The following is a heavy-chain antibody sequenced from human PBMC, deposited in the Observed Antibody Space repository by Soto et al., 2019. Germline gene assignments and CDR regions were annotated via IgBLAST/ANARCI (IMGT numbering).Heavy chain of an antibody. D-gene: IGHD3-22*01. V-gene: IGHV4-61*01. Sequence: SETLSLTCTVSGDSVSSGNYYWTWIRQPPGKGLEWIGSIYFSGSTNYNPSLKSRVTISVDTSKNQFSLKLSSVTAADTAVYYCARDHPAGYDSSGYYSFSFDYWGQGTLVTVSS. CDR1: GDSVSSGNYY. CDR3: ARDHPAGYDSSGYYSFSFDY. J-gene: IGHJ4*02. CDR2: IYFSGST.